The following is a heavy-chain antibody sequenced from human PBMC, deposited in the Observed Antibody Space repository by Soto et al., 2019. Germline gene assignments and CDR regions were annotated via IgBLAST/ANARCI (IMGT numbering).Heavy chain of an antibody. Sequence: SVQVSCQASGGSFSNCGISWVRQAPGQGLEWMGGIVPVFGRPNYAQRFRGRLTITADESTSTGYMELISLRSDDTAVYYCAREGSGYNFWGQGTQVTVSS. D-gene: IGHD5-12*01. CDR1: GGSFSNCG. J-gene: IGHJ4*02. CDR3: AREGSGYNF. CDR2: IVPVFGRP. V-gene: IGHV1-69*13.